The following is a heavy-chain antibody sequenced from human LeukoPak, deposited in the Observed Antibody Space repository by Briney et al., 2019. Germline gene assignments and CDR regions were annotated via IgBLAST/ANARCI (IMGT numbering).Heavy chain of an antibody. Sequence: PGGSLRLSCAASGFTFSSYSMNWVRQAPGEGLEWVSSISSSSSYIYYADSVKGRFTISRDNAKNSLYLQMNSLRAEDTAVYYCARGTVAVGYNHENGDYWGQGTLVTVSS. J-gene: IGHJ4*02. CDR1: GFTFSSYS. D-gene: IGHD5-18*01. CDR2: ISSSSSYI. V-gene: IGHV3-21*01. CDR3: ARGTVAVGYNHENGDY.